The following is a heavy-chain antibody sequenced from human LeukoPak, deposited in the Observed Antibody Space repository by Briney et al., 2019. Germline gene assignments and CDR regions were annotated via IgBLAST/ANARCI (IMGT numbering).Heavy chain of an antibody. Sequence: PGGSLRLSCAASGFTFSSYGMHWVRQAPGKGLEWVAVISYDGSIKYYADSVMGRFTISRDNSENTLYLQMNSLRPEDTAVYYCTKDRDPQQLVGAYDYWGQGTLVTVSS. CDR2: ISYDGSIK. J-gene: IGHJ4*02. CDR3: TKDRDPQQLVGAYDY. CDR1: GFTFSSYG. V-gene: IGHV3-30*18. D-gene: IGHD6-13*01.